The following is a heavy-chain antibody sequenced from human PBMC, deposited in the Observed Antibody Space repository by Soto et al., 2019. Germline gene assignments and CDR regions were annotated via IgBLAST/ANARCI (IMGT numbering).Heavy chain of an antibody. CDR1: GYTFTSYG. V-gene: IGHV1-18*01. Sequence: ASVKVSCKASGYTFTSYGISWVRQAPGQGLEWMGWISAYNGNTNYAQKLQGSVTMTTDTSTSTAYMELRSLRSDDTAVYYCARGGVRFLEWLPDYYYMDVWGKGTTVTVSS. D-gene: IGHD3-3*01. J-gene: IGHJ6*03. CDR2: ISAYNGNT. CDR3: ARGGVRFLEWLPDYYYMDV.